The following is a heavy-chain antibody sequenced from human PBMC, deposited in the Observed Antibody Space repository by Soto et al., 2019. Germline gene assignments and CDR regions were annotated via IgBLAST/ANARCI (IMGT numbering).Heavy chain of an antibody. CDR3: ARRITMVRGDKYGMDV. CDR1: GGTFSSYA. D-gene: IGHD3-10*01. Sequence: ASVKVSCKASGGTFSSYAISWVRQAPGQGLEWMGGIIPIFGTANYAQKFQGRVTITADESTSTAYMELSSLRSEDTAVYYCARRITMVRGDKYGMDVWGQGTTVTVSS. CDR2: IIPIFGTA. J-gene: IGHJ6*02. V-gene: IGHV1-69*13.